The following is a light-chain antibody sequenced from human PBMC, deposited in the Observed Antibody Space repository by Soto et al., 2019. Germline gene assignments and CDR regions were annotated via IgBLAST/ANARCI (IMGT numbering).Light chain of an antibody. Sequence: DIQLTQSPSLLSASVGDRVTITCRASHDISTYLAWYQQKPGKAPKLMIYEASTLQSGVPSRFSGSGSGTEFTRTISGLLPEDFATYHCQRLNHLPFTFGQGTRLDTK. CDR3: QRLNHLPFT. CDR1: HDISTY. V-gene: IGKV1-9*01. J-gene: IGKJ5*01. CDR2: EAS.